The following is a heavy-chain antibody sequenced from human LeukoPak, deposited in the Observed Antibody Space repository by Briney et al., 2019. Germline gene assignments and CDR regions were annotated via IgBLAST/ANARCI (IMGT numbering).Heavy chain of an antibody. CDR3: ARARGWELREYYFDY. V-gene: IGHV4-4*07. CDR2: IHSSGTT. Sequence: SETLSLTCTVSGGSMNYYFWNWIRQPAGEGLQWIGRIHSSGTTNYNPSLKSRVTISVDTSKNQFSLKLSSVTAADTAVYYCARARGWELREYYFDYWGQGTLVTVSS. J-gene: IGHJ4*02. CDR1: GGSMNYYF. D-gene: IGHD1-26*01.